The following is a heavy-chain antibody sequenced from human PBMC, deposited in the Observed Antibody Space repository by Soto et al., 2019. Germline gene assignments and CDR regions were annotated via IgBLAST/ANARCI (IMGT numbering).Heavy chain of an antibody. CDR3: TRASSLDFYF. CDR1: GFTFGDYA. Sequence: LRLSCTTSGFTFGDYALSWVRQAPGKGLEWVGFIRRNAYGGTTDYAASVKGRFTISRDDSKSIAYLQMNSLRTEDTALYYCTRASSLDFYFWGQGTLVTVSS. V-gene: IGHV3-49*04. CDR2: IRRNAYGGTT. D-gene: IGHD3-16*01. J-gene: IGHJ4*02.